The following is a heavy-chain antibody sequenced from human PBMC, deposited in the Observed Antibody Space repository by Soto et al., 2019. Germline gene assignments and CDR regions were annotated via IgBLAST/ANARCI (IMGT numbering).Heavy chain of an antibody. Sequence: QVQLVESGGGVVQPGRSMRLSCAASGFTFSSYGMHWVRQAPGKGLEWVAVISYDGSNKYYADSVKGRFTISRDNSKNTLYLQMNSLRAEDTAVYYCAKDRRGATHLGYYYYGMDVWGQGTTVTVSS. V-gene: IGHV3-30*18. CDR2: ISYDGSNK. J-gene: IGHJ6*02. CDR3: AKDRRGATHLGYYYYGMDV. CDR1: GFTFSSYG. D-gene: IGHD1-26*01.